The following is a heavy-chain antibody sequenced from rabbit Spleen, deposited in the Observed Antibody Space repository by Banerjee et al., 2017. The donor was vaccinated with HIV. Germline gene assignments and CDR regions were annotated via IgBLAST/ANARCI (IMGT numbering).Heavy chain of an antibody. CDR3: ARGAIGVDIPEYFDL. D-gene: IGHD3-1*01. CDR1: GFSFSSGYD. Sequence: QSLEESGGDLVKPGASLTLTCTASGFSFSSGYDMCWVRQAPGKGLELIACIYTHSGGSTYYASWAEGRFTISKTSSTVDLRMTSLTAADTATYFCARGAIGVDIPEYFDLWGPGTLVTVS. J-gene: IGHJ4*01. CDR2: IYTHSGGST. V-gene: IGHV1S40*01.